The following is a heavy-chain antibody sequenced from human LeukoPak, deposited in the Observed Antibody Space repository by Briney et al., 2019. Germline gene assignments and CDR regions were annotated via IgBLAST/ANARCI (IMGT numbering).Heavy chain of an antibody. CDR2: ISNSGTT. CDR3: ARVVRGAVTSNCFDP. CDR1: GGSINDYY. Sequence: SETLSLTCTVSGGSINDYYWTWIRQAPGKGLEWLGYISNSGTTDYNPFLKSRVTMSVDTSKNEFSLKVTSVTAADTAMYYCARVVRGAVTSNCFDPWGQGTLVTVSS. D-gene: IGHD4-17*01. V-gene: IGHV4-59*01. J-gene: IGHJ5*02.